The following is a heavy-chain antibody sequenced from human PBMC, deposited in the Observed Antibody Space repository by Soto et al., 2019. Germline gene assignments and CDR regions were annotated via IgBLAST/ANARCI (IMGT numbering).Heavy chain of an antibody. Sequence: ASVKVSCKASGYTFTSYYMHWVRQAPGQGLEWMGIINPSGGSTSYAQKFQGRVTMTRDTSISTAYMELSRLRSDDTAVYYCARGGYYYDSSGIFDYWGQGTLVTVSS. J-gene: IGHJ4*02. CDR1: GYTFTSYY. CDR2: INPSGGST. D-gene: IGHD3-22*01. CDR3: ARGGYYYDSSGIFDY. V-gene: IGHV1-46*01.